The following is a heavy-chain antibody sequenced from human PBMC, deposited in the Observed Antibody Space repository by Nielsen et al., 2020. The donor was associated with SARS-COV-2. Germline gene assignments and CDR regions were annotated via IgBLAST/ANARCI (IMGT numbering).Heavy chain of an antibody. Sequence: SETLSLTCTVSGGSISSYYWSWIRQPPGKGLEWIGYIYYNGNTYYNPSLKSRLTTSVDTSRNQFSLKLTSVTAADTAVYFCARMRRMLYPVWIDDWGQGTLVTVSS. CDR3: ARMRRMLYPVWIDD. V-gene: IGHV4-59*06. D-gene: IGHD2-8*01. J-gene: IGHJ4*02. CDR2: IYYNGNT. CDR1: GGSISSYY.